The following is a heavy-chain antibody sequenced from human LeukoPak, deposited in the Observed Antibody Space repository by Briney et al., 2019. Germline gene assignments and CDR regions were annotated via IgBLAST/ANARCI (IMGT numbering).Heavy chain of an antibody. D-gene: IGHD3-22*01. CDR1: RYNFVNYW. V-gene: IGHV5-51*01. Sequence: GESLKISCQCSRYNFVNYWIGWVRQMPGKGLEWMGIIHPRDSDTRYSPSFQGQVTISVDKSINTAYLLWSSLKASDTAIYYCARTMYYYDSSGTNQATYFDYWGQGTLVTVSS. CDR3: ARTMYYYDSSGTNQATYFDY. J-gene: IGHJ4*02. CDR2: IHPRDSDT.